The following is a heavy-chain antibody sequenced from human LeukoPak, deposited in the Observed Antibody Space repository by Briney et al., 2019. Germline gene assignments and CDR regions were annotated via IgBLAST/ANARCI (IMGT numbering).Heavy chain of an antibody. V-gene: IGHV3-21*01. CDR1: GFTFSSHS. Sequence: GGSLRLSCAASGFTFSSHSMNWVRQAPGKGLEWVSSISPSGNYIYYADSLEGRFTISRDNAKNSLYLQMNSLRAEDTAVYYCARDLSSSASCYSYWGQGTLVTVSS. J-gene: IGHJ4*02. CDR3: ARDLSSSASCYSY. CDR2: ISPSGNYI. D-gene: IGHD2-2*01.